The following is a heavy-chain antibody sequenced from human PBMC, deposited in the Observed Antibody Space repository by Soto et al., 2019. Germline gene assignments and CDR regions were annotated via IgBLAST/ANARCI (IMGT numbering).Heavy chain of an antibody. Sequence: PGGSLRLSCAASGFIFSSCKMSWVRQAPGKGLEWVADITASSDIIHYADSVKGRFTIPRDNAKISLYLQINSLRAEDSALYYCARADGLGYCNGNSCFTLWGQGTLVTVSS. D-gene: IGHD2-15*01. CDR2: ITASSDII. CDR1: GFIFSSCK. CDR3: ARADGLGYCNGNSCFTL. V-gene: IGHV3-48*01. J-gene: IGHJ4*02.